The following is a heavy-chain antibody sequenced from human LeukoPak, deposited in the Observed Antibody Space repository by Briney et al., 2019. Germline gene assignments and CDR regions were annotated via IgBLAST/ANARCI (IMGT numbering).Heavy chain of an antibody. CDR1: GGSFSGYY. CDR3: ARETRLPHNDILINRRAFDI. V-gene: IGHV4-34*01. CDR2: INHSGST. D-gene: IGHD3-9*01. Sequence: SETLSLTCAVYGGSFSGYYWSWIRQPPGKGLEWIGEINHSGSTNYNPSLKSRVTISVDTSKNQFSLKLSSVTAADTAVYYCARETRLPHNDILINRRAFDIWGQGTILTVSS. J-gene: IGHJ3*02.